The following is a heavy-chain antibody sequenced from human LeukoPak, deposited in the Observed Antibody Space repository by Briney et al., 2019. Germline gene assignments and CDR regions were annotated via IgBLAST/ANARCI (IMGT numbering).Heavy chain of an antibody. CDR3: AKDRRYCSSTSCYNSGEIDY. CDR2: ISVSGGST. V-gene: IGHV3-23*01. D-gene: IGHD2-2*02. CDR1: GFTFSNYV. Sequence: PGGSLRLSCAASGFTFSNYVVSWVRQAPGKGLDWVSAISVSGGSTYYAESVKGRFTISRDNSKNTLNLQMNSLRADDTAVYYCAKDRRYCSSTSCYNSGEIDYWGQGILVTVSS. J-gene: IGHJ4*02.